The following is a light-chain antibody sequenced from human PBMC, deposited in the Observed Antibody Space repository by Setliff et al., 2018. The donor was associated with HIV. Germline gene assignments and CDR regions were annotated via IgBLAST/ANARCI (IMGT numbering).Light chain of an antibody. Sequence: LTQPASVSGSPGQSITISCTGINSDIDTYNYVAWHQQQPGKAPKLLIYAVSTRPSGISNRFSGSKSGNTTSLTISGLQAEDEADYYCSSYTSSTPLYVFGTGTKVTV. CDR2: AVS. CDR3: SSYTSSTPLYV. V-gene: IGLV2-14*03. J-gene: IGLJ1*01. CDR1: NSDIDTYNY.